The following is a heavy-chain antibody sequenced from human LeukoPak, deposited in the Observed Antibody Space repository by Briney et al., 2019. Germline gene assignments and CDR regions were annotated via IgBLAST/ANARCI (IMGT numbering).Heavy chain of an antibody. CDR2: IIPGFGTA. J-gene: IGHJ4*02. CDR1: GGIFSSYA. Sequence: SVKVSCKASGGIFSSYAISWVRQAPGQGLEWMGGIIPGFGTANYAQKFQGRVTITADESTSTAYVELSSLRSVDTAVYYCARDYAGGPYYFDYWGQGTLVTVSS. V-gene: IGHV1-69*13. D-gene: IGHD3-16*01. CDR3: ARDYAGGPYYFDY.